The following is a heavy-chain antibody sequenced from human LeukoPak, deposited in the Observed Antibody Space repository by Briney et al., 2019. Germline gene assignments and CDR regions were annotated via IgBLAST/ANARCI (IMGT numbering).Heavy chain of an antibody. Sequence: PGESLRLSCTASGFIFADYAMSWVRQAPGKGLEWVGFIRSKAYGGTTEYAASVKGRFTISRDDSKSMAYLQMSSLETEGTAVYYCSRAWETSGYYSGYWGQGTLVTVSS. D-gene: IGHD3-3*01. V-gene: IGHV3-49*04. J-gene: IGHJ4*02. CDR1: GFIFADYA. CDR2: IRSKAYGGTT. CDR3: SRAWETSGYYSGY.